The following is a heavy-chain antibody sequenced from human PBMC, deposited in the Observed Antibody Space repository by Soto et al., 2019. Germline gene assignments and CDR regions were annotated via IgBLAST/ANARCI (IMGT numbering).Heavy chain of an antibody. D-gene: IGHD3-10*01. Sequence: ASVKVSCKASDYTFNSYGISWVRQAPGQGLEWVGWISADNGNTNYVQKLQGRVTMTTDTSTSTAYMELRSLRSDDTAVYYCARQSRPMVRGVINYGMDVWGRGTTVTVSS. CDR3: ARQSRPMVRGVINYGMDV. J-gene: IGHJ6*02. CDR1: DYTFNSYG. V-gene: IGHV1-18*01. CDR2: ISADNGNT.